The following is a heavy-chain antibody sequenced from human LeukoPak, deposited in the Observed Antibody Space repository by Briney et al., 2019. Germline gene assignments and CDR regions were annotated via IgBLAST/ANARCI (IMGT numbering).Heavy chain of an antibody. CDR2: ISYDGSNK. V-gene: IGHV3-30*18. CDR3: AKTLRLRSGEPADHYYGMDV. CDR1: GFTFSSYG. Sequence: GGSLRLSCAASGFTFSSYGMHWVRQAPGKGLEWVAVISYDGSNKYYADSVKGRFTISRDNSKNTLYLQMNSLRAEDTAVYYCAKTLRLRSGEPADHYYGMDVWGQGTTVTVSS. J-gene: IGHJ6*02. D-gene: IGHD3-10*01.